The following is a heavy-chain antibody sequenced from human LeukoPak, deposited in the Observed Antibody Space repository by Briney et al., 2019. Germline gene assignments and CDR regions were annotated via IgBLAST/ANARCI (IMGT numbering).Heavy chain of an antibody. J-gene: IGHJ1*01. CDR2: ISGSGGST. CDR1: GFTFSSYA. D-gene: IGHD3-22*01. V-gene: IGHV3-23*01. Sequence: GGSLRLSCAASGFTFSSYAMGWVRQAPGKGLEWVSAISGSGGSTYYADSVKGRFTISRDNSKNTLYLQMNSLRAEDTAVYYCAKDRLFYDSSGYYFEYFQHWGQGTLVTVSS. CDR3: AKDRLFYDSSGYYFEYFQH.